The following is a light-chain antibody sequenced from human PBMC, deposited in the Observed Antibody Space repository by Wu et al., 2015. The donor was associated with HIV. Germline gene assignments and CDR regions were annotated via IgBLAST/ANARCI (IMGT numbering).Light chain of an antibody. CDR3: QQSYNTPLT. J-gene: IGKJ4*01. CDR1: QTISTY. V-gene: IGKV1-39*01. Sequence: DIQMTQSPSSLSTSVGDRVTITCRASQTISTYLNWYQQKPGKAPKLLIFGASNLQNGAPPRFSGSGSGTFFTLTISSLQPEDFATYYCQQSYNTPLTFGGGTKVEIK. CDR2: GAS.